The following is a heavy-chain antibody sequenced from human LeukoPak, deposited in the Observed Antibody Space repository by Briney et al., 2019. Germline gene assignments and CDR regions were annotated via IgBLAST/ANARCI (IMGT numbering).Heavy chain of an antibody. J-gene: IGHJ6*03. CDR3: ARGTDYDILTGYYYYYMDV. Sequence: PGGSLRLSCAASGFTFSSYWMSWVRQAPGKGLEWVANIKQDGSEKYYVDSVKGRFTISRDNAKNSLYLQMNSLRAEDTAVYYCARGTDYDILTGYYYYYMDVWGKGTTVTVSS. CDR1: GFTFSSYW. CDR2: IKQDGSEK. D-gene: IGHD3-9*01. V-gene: IGHV3-7*01.